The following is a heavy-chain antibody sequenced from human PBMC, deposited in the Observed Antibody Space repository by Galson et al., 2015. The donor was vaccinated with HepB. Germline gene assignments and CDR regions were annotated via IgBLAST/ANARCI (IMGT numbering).Heavy chain of an antibody. CDR3: ARDSYGDYESRLDY. Sequence: SLRLSCAASGFTFSSYAMHWVRQAPGKGLEWVAVISYDGSNKYYADSVKGRFTISRDNSKNTLYLQMNSLRAEDTAVYYCARDSYGDYESRLDYWGQGTLVTVSS. CDR2: ISYDGSNK. D-gene: IGHD4-17*01. V-gene: IGHV3-30-3*01. CDR1: GFTFSSYA. J-gene: IGHJ4*02.